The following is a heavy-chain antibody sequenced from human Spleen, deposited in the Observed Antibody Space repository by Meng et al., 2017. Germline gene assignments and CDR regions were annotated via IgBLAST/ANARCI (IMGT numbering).Heavy chain of an antibody. D-gene: IGHD3-16*01. V-gene: IGHV4-34*01. CDR2: INRAGYT. Sequence: VQSHQWGSGLLKSSETLSLTCAVYDGSFTNYYWTWIRQPPGKGLEWIGEINRAGYTFYNPSLNSRVTMSVDTSKNHFSLRLSSVTVADTAVYYCARITTRWFDPWGQGTLVTVSS. CDR1: DGSFTNYY. CDR3: ARITTRWFDP. J-gene: IGHJ5*02.